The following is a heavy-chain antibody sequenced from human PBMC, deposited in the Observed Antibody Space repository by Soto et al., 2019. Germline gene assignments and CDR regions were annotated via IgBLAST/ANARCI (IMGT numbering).Heavy chain of an antibody. V-gene: IGHV3-30*18. CDR1: GFTFGSYG. J-gene: IGHJ4*02. Sequence: PGGSLRLSCAASGFTFGSYGIHCCRHAPCKGLEWVAVISYDGSNKYYADSVKGRFTISRDNSKNTLYLQMNSLRAEDTAVYYCAKDRSSNYVSSIFDYWGQGTLVTVSS. CDR3: AKDRSSNYVSSIFDY. CDR2: ISYDGSNK. D-gene: IGHD4-4*01.